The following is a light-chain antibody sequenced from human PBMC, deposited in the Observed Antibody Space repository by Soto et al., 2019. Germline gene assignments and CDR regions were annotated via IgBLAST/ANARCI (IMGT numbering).Light chain of an antibody. CDR2: EVN. CDR1: SSDVGGYNY. V-gene: IGLV2-14*01. J-gene: IGLJ1*01. Sequence: QSALTQPASVAGSPGQSITISCTGTSSDVGGYNYVSWYQQHPGKAPKVMIYEVNYRPSGVSNRFSGSKSGNTASLTISGLQTGDEADYYCSSYTSSSTYVFGTGTKVTVL. CDR3: SSYTSSSTYV.